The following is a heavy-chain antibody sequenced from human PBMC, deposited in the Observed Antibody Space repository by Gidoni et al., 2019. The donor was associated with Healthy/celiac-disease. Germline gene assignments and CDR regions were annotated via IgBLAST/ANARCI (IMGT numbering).Heavy chain of an antibody. V-gene: IGHV4-39*01. J-gene: IGHJ5*02. Sequence: QLQLQESGPGRVKPSETLSLTCTVSGGSISSSSYYWGWIRQPPGKGLEWIGSIYYSGSTYYNPSLKSRVTISVDTSKNQFSLKLSSVPAADTAVYYCARHGRLWNWGWFDPWGQGTLVTVSS. CDR3: ARHGRLWNWGWFDP. D-gene: IGHD1-7*01. CDR2: IYYSGST. CDR1: GGSISSSSYY.